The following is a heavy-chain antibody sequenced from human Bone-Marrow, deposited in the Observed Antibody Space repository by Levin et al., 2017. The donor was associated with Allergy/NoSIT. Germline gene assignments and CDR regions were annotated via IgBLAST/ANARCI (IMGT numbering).Heavy chain of an antibody. J-gene: IGHJ4*02. D-gene: IGHD1-1*01. CDR1: GFTFSSYD. CDR2: IGTGDDT. Sequence: QSGGSLRLSCAASGFTFSSYDMQWVRQVPGKGLEWVASIGTGDDTYYLDSVKGRFTISRENAKSSLYLQMNSLTTGDTALYYCAREGNNWALDSWGQGSLVIVSS. V-gene: IGHV3-13*01. CDR3: AREGNNWALDS.